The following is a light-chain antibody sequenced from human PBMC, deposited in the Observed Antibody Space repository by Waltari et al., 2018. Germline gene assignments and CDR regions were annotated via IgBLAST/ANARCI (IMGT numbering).Light chain of an antibody. CDR2: DVT. CDR3: TSPRSGSTLVV. CDR1: SSDVGSYDY. J-gene: IGLJ2*01. Sequence: QSALTQPASVSGSPGQSITISCTGTSSDVGSYDYVSWYQQHPGKAPKLMIYDVTDRLSGVSDRFSGSKSGNTASLTISGLQAEDDADYYCTSPRSGSTLVVFGGGTKLTVL. V-gene: IGLV2-14*03.